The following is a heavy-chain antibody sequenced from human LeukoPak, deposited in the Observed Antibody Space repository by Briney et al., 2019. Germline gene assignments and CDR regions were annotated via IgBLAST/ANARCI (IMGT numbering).Heavy chain of an antibody. J-gene: IGHJ4*02. Sequence: GGSLRLSCAASGFTFDDYGMSWVRQAPGKGLEWVSGINWNGGSTGYADSVKGRFTISRDNAKNSLYLQMNSLRAEDAALYYCARGYCSSTSCYFDYWGQGTLVTVSS. D-gene: IGHD2-2*01. CDR2: INWNGGST. V-gene: IGHV3-20*04. CDR1: GFTFDDYG. CDR3: ARGYCSSTSCYFDY.